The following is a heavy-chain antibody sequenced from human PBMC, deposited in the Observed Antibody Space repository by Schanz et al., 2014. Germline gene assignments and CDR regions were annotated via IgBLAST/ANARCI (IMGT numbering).Heavy chain of an antibody. J-gene: IGHJ5*02. CDR3: ARGNTIFGVVILGWLDP. V-gene: IGHV3-30*04. Sequence: QVQLVESGGGVVQPGRSLRLSCAASGFVFRGYVMHWVRQAPGKGLEKVALISTDGTNTYYADSVRGRFTISRDNSKNTLDLQMISLTSEDTAIYYCARGNTIFGVVILGWLDPWGQGTLVTVSS. D-gene: IGHD3-3*01. CDR1: GFVFRGYV. CDR2: ISTDGTNT.